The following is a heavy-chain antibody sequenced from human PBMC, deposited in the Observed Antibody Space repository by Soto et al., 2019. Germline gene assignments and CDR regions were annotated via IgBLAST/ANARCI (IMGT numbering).Heavy chain of an antibody. CDR3: ARVGRYCSGGSCYRWFDP. CDR2: IIPIFGTA. CDR1: GGTFSSYA. D-gene: IGHD2-15*01. V-gene: IGHV1-69*01. J-gene: IGHJ5*02. Sequence: QVQLVQSGAEVKKPGSSVKVSCKASGGTFSSYAISWVRQAPGQGLEWMGGIIPIFGTANYAQKFQGRVTITADESTSTAYMELSSLRSEDTAVYYCARVGRYCSGGSCYRWFDPWGQGILVTVSS.